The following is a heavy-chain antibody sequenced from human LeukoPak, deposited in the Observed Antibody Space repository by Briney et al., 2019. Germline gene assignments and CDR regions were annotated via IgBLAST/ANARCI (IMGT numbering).Heavy chain of an antibody. D-gene: IGHD6-25*01. CDR3: ARDLSDSYGMDV. CDR1: GFTFSSYS. Sequence: GGSLRLSCAASGFTFSSYSMNWVRQAPGKGLEWVSSISSGSSYIYCADSVKGRFTISRDNAKNSLYLQMNSLRAEDTAVYYCARDLSDSYGMDVWGQGTTVTVSS. J-gene: IGHJ6*02. V-gene: IGHV3-21*01. CDR2: ISSGSSYI.